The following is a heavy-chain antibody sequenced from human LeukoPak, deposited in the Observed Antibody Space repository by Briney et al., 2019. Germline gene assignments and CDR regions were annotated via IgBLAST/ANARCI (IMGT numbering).Heavy chain of an antibody. CDR1: GYTFTGYY. D-gene: IGHD3-22*01. Sequence: ASVKVSCKASGYTFTGYYMHWVRQAPGQGLEWMGWINPNSGGTNYAQKFQGRVTMTRDTSISTAYMELSGLRSDDTAVYYCAREVTYYYDSSGYHYDAFDIWSQGTMVTVSS. V-gene: IGHV1-2*02. CDR3: AREVTYYYDSSGYHYDAFDI. CDR2: INPNSGGT. J-gene: IGHJ3*02.